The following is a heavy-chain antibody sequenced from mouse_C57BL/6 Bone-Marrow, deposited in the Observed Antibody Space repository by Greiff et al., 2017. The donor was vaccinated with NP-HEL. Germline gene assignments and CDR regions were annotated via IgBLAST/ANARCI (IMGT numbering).Heavy chain of an antibody. D-gene: IGHD1-1*01. CDR2: IWGGGST. CDR1: GFSLTSYG. Sequence: QVQLQQSGPGLVAPSQSLSITCTVSGFSLTSYGVDWVRQPPGKGLEWLGVIWGGGSTNYNSALMSRLSISKDNSKSQVFLKMNSLQTDDTAMYYCVLITTVVEGIYAMDYWGQGTSVTVSS. J-gene: IGHJ4*01. V-gene: IGHV2-9*01. CDR3: VLITTVVEGIYAMDY.